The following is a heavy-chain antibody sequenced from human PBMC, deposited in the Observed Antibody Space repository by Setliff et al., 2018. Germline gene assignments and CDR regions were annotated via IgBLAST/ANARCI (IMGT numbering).Heavy chain of an antibody. CDR3: AREKMATNYYYYYMDV. V-gene: IGHV1-18*01. CDR2: ISAYNGNT. J-gene: IGHJ6*03. D-gene: IGHD5-12*01. Sequence: ASVKVSCKASGYTFTSYAMNWVRQAPGQGLEWMGWISAYNGNTNYAQKLQGRVTMTTDTSTSTAYMELRSLRSDDTAVYYCAREKMATNYYYYYMDVWGKGTTVTVSS. CDR1: GYTFTSYA.